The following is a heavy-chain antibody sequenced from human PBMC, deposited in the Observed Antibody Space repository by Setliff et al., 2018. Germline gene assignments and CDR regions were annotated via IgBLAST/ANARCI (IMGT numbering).Heavy chain of an antibody. CDR2: IYIGGSA. D-gene: IGHD6-19*01. CDR3: AREQWLDPPGYYYMDV. V-gene: IGHV4-4*07. J-gene: IGHJ6*03. Sequence: KTSETLSLTCTVSGGSISSYYWSWIRQPLGKGLEWIGHIYIGGSANYNPSLKSRVTMSIDTSKNQFSLKLNSVTAADMAVYYCAREQWLDPPGYYYMDVWAKGTTVTVSS. CDR1: GGSISSYY.